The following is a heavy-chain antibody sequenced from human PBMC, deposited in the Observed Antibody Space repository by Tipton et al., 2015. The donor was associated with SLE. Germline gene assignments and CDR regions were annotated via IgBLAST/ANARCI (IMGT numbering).Heavy chain of an antibody. J-gene: IGHJ3*02. CDR1: GGSISSGGYY. V-gene: IGHV4-31*03. Sequence: TLSLTCTVSGGSISSGGYYWSWIRQHPGKGLEWIGYIYYSGSTYYNPSLKSRVTISVDTSKNQFSLKLSSVTAADTAVYYCARIFAYSSSWYGDAFDIWGHGTMVTVSS. CDR2: IYYSGST. D-gene: IGHD6-13*01. CDR3: ARIFAYSSSWYGDAFDI.